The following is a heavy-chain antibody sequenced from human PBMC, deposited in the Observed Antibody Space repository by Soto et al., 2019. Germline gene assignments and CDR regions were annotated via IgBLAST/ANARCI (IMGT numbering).Heavy chain of an antibody. CDR1: GLTFGSYC. CDR2: IKQDGSEK. Sequence: GGSLRLCCAASGLTFGSYCMSWVRQAPGKGLEWVANIKQDGSEKYYVDSVKGRFTISRDNAKNSLYLQMNSLRVEDTAVYYCARHGSDFHYFDHWGQGTLVTVSS. V-gene: IGHV3-7*01. J-gene: IGHJ4*02. D-gene: IGHD2-21*01. CDR3: ARHGSDFHYFDH.